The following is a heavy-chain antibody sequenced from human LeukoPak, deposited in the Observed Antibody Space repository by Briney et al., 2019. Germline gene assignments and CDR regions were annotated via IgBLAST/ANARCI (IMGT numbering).Heavy chain of an antibody. CDR1: GFTFSSYS. D-gene: IGHD3-10*01. Sequence: GGSLRLSCAASGFTFSSYSMNWVRQAPGKGLEWVSSISSSSSYIYYADSVKGRFTISRDNAKNSLYLQMNSLRAEDTAVYYCATGRVRNPFDIWGQGTMVTVSS. V-gene: IGHV3-21*04. CDR2: ISSSSSYI. CDR3: ATGRVRNPFDI. J-gene: IGHJ3*02.